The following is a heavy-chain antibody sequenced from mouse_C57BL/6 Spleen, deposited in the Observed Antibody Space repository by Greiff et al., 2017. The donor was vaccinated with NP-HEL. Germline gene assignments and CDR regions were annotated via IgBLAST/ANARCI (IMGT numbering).Heavy chain of an antibody. J-gene: IGHJ2*01. CDR1: GYTFTSYW. V-gene: IGHV1-69*01. CDR3: ARFDDYDAWFDY. Sequence: QVQLQQPGAELVMPGASVKLSCKASGYTFTSYWMHWVKQRPGQGLEWIGEIDPSDSYTNYNQKFKGKSTVAVDKSSSTAYMQLSSLTSEDSAVYYCARFDDYDAWFDYWGQGTTLTVSS. D-gene: IGHD2-4*01. CDR2: IDPSDSYT.